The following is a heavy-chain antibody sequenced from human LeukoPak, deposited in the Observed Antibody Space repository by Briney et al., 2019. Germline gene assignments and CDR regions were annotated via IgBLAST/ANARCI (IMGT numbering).Heavy chain of an antibody. J-gene: IGHJ4*02. CDR3: TGGSGWYSPDY. D-gene: IGHD6-19*01. Sequence: PGGSLKLSCAASGFTFSASVMHWVRQASGKGLEWVGRIGNKAISYATVYAASVKGRFTISRDDSKNTAYLQMNRLKTEDTAVYYCTGGSGWYSPDYWGQGTLVTVSA. V-gene: IGHV3-73*01. CDR2: IGNKAISYAT. CDR1: GFTFSASV.